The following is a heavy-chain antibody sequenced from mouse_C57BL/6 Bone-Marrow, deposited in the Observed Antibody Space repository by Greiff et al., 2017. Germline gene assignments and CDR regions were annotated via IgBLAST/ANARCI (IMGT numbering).Heavy chain of an antibody. D-gene: IGHD2-4*01. CDR1: GYTFTSYW. CDR2: IDPSDSYT. CDR3: AKSSPHYYDYDEEAMDY. V-gene: IGHV1-59*01. Sequence: QVQLQQPGAELVRPGTSVKLSCKASGYTFTSYWMHWVKQRPGQGLEWIGVIDPSDSYTNYNQKFKGKATLTVDTSSSTAYMQLSSLTSEDSAVYYCAKSSPHYYDYDEEAMDYWGQGTSVTVSS. J-gene: IGHJ4*01.